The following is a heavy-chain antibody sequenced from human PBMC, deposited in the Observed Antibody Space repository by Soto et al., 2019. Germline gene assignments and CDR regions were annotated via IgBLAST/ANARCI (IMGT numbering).Heavy chain of an antibody. Sequence: PSETLSLTCTVSGGSISSGGYYWSWIRQHPGKGLEWIGYIYYSGSTYYNPSLKSRVTISVDTSKNQFSLKLSSVTAADTAVYYCARDTRYDFWSGYRPYYYMDVWGKGTTVTVSS. J-gene: IGHJ6*03. CDR2: IYYSGST. CDR1: GGSISSGGYY. V-gene: IGHV4-31*03. CDR3: ARDTRYDFWSGYRPYYYMDV. D-gene: IGHD3-3*01.